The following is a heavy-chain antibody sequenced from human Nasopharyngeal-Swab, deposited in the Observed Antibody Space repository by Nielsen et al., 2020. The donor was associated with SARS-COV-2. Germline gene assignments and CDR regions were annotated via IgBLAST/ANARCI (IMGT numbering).Heavy chain of an antibody. Sequence: ASVKVSCNASGYTFTSYDINWVRQATGQGLEWMGWMNPNSGNRGYAQKFQGRVTMTRNTSISTAYMELSCLRSEDTAVYYCARAVVLGKFDYWGQGTLVTVSS. CDR1: GYTFTSYD. J-gene: IGHJ4*02. CDR2: MNPNSGNR. CDR3: ARAVVLGKFDY. V-gene: IGHV1-8*01. D-gene: IGHD4-23*01.